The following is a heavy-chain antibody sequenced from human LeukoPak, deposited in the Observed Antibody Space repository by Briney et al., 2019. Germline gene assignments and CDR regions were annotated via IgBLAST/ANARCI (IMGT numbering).Heavy chain of an antibody. CDR3: ASWYYYDSSGSRYYFDY. V-gene: IGHV1-69*05. D-gene: IGHD3-22*01. CDR2: IIPIFGTA. J-gene: IGHJ4*02. CDR1: GGTFSSYA. Sequence: SVKVSCKASGGTFSSYAISWVRQAPGQGLEWMGGIIPIFGTANYAQKFQGRVTITTDESTSTAYMALSSLRSEDTAVYYCASWYYYDSSGSRYYFDYWGQGTLVTVSS.